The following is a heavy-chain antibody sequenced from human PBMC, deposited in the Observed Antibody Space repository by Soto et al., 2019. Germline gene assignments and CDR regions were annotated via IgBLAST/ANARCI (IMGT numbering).Heavy chain of an antibody. CDR2: INSDGSAT. Sequence: EVHLVESGGGLVQPGGSLRLSCEASGFTFNTHWMHWVRQAPGKGLVWVSRINSDGSATSHAESVKGRFTISRDNAKNTLYLHMNSLIAEDSAVYYCARGWVEGLSRQPPSDFWGQGTLVTVSS. D-gene: IGHD3-3*01. J-gene: IGHJ4*02. V-gene: IGHV3-74*01. CDR3: ARGWVEGLSRQPPSDF. CDR1: GFTFNTHW.